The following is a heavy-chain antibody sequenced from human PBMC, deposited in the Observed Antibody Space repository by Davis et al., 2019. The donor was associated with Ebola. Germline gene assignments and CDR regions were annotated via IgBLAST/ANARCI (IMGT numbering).Heavy chain of an antibody. Sequence: GESLKISCAASGFTFSSYGMHWVRQAPGKGLEWVAVIWYDGSNKYYADSVKGRFTISRDNSKNTLYLQMNSLRAEDTAVYYCARDSFVILEWSEYYFDYWGQGTLVTVSS. CDR1: GFTFSSYG. D-gene: IGHD3-3*01. J-gene: IGHJ4*02. CDR2: IWYDGSNK. CDR3: ARDSFVILEWSEYYFDY. V-gene: IGHV3-33*01.